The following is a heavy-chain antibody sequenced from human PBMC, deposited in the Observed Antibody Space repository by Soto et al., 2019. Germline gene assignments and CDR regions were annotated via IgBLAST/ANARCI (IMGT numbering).Heavy chain of an antibody. CDR3: AKLLWFGERFPMDV. V-gene: IGHV4-59*08. D-gene: IGHD3-10*01. Sequence: SETLSLTCTVSGGSISSYYWSWIRQPPGKGLEWIGYIYYSGSTNYNPSLKSRVTISVDTSKNQFSLKLSSVTAADTAVYYCAKLLWFGERFPMDVWGKGTTVTVSS. CDR2: IYYSGST. J-gene: IGHJ6*03. CDR1: GGSISSYY.